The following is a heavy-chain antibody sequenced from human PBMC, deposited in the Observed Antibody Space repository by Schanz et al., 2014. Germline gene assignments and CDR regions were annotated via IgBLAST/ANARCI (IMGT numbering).Heavy chain of an antibody. CDR3: ARPALWLRDNYFDP. D-gene: IGHD5-12*01. J-gene: IGHJ5*02. Sequence: EVQLVESGGGLVQPGGSLRLSCAASGFTFSSYWMHWVRQVPGKGLVWVSRIKSDGSSTSYADSVKGRFTISRDNAKNTLYLQMNSLRAEDTAVYYCARPALWLRDNYFDPWGQGTLVTVSS. V-gene: IGHV3-74*01. CDR2: IKSDGSST. CDR1: GFTFSSYW.